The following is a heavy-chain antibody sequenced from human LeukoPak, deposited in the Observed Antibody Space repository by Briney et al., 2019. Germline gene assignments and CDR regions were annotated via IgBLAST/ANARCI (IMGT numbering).Heavy chain of an antibody. CDR3: ASPYYYDGSSYYHFFDH. D-gene: IGHD3-22*01. Sequence: GGSLRLSCAASGFTFTNYPVHWVRRAPGKGLEWVTVISYDGTTKYYADSVKGRFTISRDNSRNTLYLQMNNLRTEDTAVYYCASPYYYDGSSYYHFFDHWGQGTLVTVSS. V-gene: IGHV3-30*04. CDR2: ISYDGTTK. CDR1: GFTFTNYP. J-gene: IGHJ4*02.